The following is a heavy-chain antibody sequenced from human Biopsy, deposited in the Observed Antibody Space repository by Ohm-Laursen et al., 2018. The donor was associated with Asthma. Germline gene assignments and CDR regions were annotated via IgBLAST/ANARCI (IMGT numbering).Heavy chain of an antibody. CDR2: INSVFGTT. D-gene: IGHD2-2*01. Sequence: SVKVSCKSLGGTFNTYVIGWGRQAPGQGLEWMGGINSVFGTTSYPQKFQDRVTITADDSTSTVYMELSSLRSEDTAVYYCARKAGSCISRTCYSLDFWGQGTLVTVSS. J-gene: IGHJ4*02. V-gene: IGHV1-69*13. CDR3: ARKAGSCISRTCYSLDF. CDR1: GGTFNTYV.